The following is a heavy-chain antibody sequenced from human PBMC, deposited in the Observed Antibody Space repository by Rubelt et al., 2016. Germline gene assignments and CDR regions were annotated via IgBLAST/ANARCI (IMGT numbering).Heavy chain of an antibody. CDR2: ISGSGGSGNST. D-gene: IGHD2-15*01. CDR1: GFTFSSYA. J-gene: IGHJ5*01. V-gene: IGHV3-23*04. CDR3: AKGGRSCCLDS. Sequence: EVQLVESGGGLVQPGESLRLSCAASGFTFSSYAMSWVRQAPGKGLEWVSSISGSGGSGNSTYYADSVRGRFTVSRDNSKSTLYLQRNGRRVDDTAVDYCAKGGRSCCLDSWGQGSLVTVSS.